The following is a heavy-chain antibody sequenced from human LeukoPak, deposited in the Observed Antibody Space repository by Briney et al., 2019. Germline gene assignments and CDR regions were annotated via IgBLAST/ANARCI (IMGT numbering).Heavy chain of an antibody. CDR1: GGSVSSSFYY. V-gene: IGHV4-39*01. D-gene: IGHD1-26*01. CDR2: MYFSGST. CDR3: ANAASYSVDY. Sequence: SETLSLTCTVSGGSVSSSFYYWGWIRQPPGKGLEWIGSMYFSGSTHYNPSLKSRVTISVDTSKNQFSLKLTSVTAADTAVYYCANAASYSVDYWGEGTLVTVSS. J-gene: IGHJ4*02.